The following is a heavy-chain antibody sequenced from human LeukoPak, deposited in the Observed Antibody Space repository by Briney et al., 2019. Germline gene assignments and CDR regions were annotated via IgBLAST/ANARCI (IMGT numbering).Heavy chain of an antibody. CDR3: ARAPYSNYVFGWFDP. V-gene: IGHV4-59*01. J-gene: IGHJ5*02. Sequence: PSETLSLTCTVSGGSISSYYWSWIRQPPGKGLEWLGYIYYSGSTNYNPSLKSRVTISVDTSKNQFSLKLSSVTAADTAVYYCARAPYSNYVFGWFDPWGQGTLVTVSS. CDR1: GGSISSYY. D-gene: IGHD4-11*01. CDR2: IYYSGST.